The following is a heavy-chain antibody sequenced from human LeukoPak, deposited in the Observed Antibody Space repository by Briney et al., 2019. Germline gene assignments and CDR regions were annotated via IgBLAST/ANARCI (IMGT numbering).Heavy chain of an antibody. CDR1: GATFSDYY. CDR2: ISSSGSTI. J-gene: IGHJ4*02. V-gene: IGHV3-11*01. Sequence: GGSLRLSCAASGATFSDYYMSWIRQAPGKGLEWVSYISSSGSTIYYADSVKGRFTISRDNAEKSLYLQMNSLRAEDTAVYYCARVAADGPDYWGQGTLVTVSS. CDR3: ARVAADGPDY. D-gene: IGHD6-13*01.